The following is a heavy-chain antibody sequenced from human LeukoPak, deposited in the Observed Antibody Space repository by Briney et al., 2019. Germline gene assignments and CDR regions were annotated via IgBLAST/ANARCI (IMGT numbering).Heavy chain of an antibody. V-gene: IGHV1-46*01. CDR1: GYTFTSYY. D-gene: IGHD3-3*01. CDR3: ARGRIYDFHYYYGMDV. Sequence: ASVKVSCKASGYTFTSYYMHWVRQAPGQGLEWMGIINPSGGSTSYAQKFQGRVTLTRDTSTSTVYMELSSLRSEDTAVYYCARGRIYDFHYYYGMDVWGQGTTVTVSS. CDR2: INPSGGST. J-gene: IGHJ6*02.